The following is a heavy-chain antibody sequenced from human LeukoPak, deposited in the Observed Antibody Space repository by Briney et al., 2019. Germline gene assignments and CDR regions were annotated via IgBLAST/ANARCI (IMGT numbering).Heavy chain of an antibody. V-gene: IGHV1-69*13. D-gene: IGHD3-22*01. Sequence: GASVKVSCKASGGTFSSYAISWVRQAPGQGLEWMGGIIPIFGTANYAQKFRGRVTITADESTSTAYMELSSLRSEDTAVYYCARGHDSSGYLYYYYYMDVWGKGTTVTVSS. J-gene: IGHJ6*03. CDR1: GGTFSSYA. CDR3: ARGHDSSGYLYYYYYMDV. CDR2: IIPIFGTA.